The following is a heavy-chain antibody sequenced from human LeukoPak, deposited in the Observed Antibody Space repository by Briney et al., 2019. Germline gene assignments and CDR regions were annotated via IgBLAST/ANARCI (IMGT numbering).Heavy chain of an antibody. CDR3: ARALPSKLYYFDY. J-gene: IGHJ4*02. V-gene: IGHV3-48*03. CDR1: GFTFISYE. CDR2: ISSSGSTI. D-gene: IGHD2-2*01. Sequence: GGSLRLSCAASGFTFISYEMNWVRQAPGKGLEWVSYISSSGSTIYYADSVKGRFTISRDNAKNSLYLQMNSLRAEDTVVYYCARALPSKLYYFDYWGQGTLVTVSS.